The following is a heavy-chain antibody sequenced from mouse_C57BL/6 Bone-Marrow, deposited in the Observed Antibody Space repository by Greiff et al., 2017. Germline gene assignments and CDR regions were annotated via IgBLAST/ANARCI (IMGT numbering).Heavy chain of an antibody. D-gene: IGHD1-1*01. Sequence: QLKQSGPELARPWASVKISCQAFYTFSRRVHFAIRDTNYWMQWVKQRPGQGLDWIGAIYPGHGDTRSNQTFQAHATLTADKSSSTAYMQLSSLTSEDAAVYCCALLRRGRSLFAYWGQGTLVTVSA. V-gene: IGHV1-87*01. CDR2: GQGLDWIG. CDR3: SEDAAVYCCALLRRGRSLFAY. CDR1: YTFSRRVH. J-gene: IGHJ3*01.